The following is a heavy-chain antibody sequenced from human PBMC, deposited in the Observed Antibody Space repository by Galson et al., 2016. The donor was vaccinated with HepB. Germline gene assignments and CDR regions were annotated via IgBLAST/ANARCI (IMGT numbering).Heavy chain of an antibody. CDR1: GITFSKAW. J-gene: IGHJ6*02. CDR3: ATRAVDYYYHYGMDA. V-gene: IGHV3-15*01. CDR2: IKSKTEGGTT. Sequence: SLRLSCATSGITFSKAWMNWVRQAPGKGLEWVGRIKSKTEGGTTDYAALVKDRFTISRDDSKNTLYLQMNTLRTEDTAVYYCATRAVDYYYHYGMDAWGQGITVTVSS. D-gene: IGHD2-2*01.